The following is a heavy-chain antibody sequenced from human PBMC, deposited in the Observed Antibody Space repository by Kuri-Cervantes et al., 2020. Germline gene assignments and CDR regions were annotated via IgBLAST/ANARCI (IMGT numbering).Heavy chain of an antibody. Sequence: ESLKISCAVYGGSFSGYYWSWIRQPPGKGLEWIGEINHSGSTNYNPSLKSRVTISVDTSKNQFSLKLSSVTAADTAVYYCAGLYYYDSSGYYSYYYGMDVWGQGTTVTVSS. CDR2: INHSGST. D-gene: IGHD3-22*01. CDR3: AGLYYYDSSGYYSYYYGMDV. CDR1: GGSFSGYY. J-gene: IGHJ6*02. V-gene: IGHV4-34*01.